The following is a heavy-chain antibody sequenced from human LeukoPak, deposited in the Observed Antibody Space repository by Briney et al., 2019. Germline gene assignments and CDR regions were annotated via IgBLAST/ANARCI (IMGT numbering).Heavy chain of an antibody. CDR2: IYYSGST. CDR3: ARVRFGELIDY. Sequence: PSETLSLTCTVSGGSISSSSYYWGWIRQPPGKGLEWIGSIYYSGSTYYNPSFKSRVTISVDTSKNQFSLKLSSVTAADTAVYYCARVRFGELIDYWGQGTLVTVSS. J-gene: IGHJ4*02. CDR1: GGSISSSSYY. V-gene: IGHV4-39*07. D-gene: IGHD3-10*01.